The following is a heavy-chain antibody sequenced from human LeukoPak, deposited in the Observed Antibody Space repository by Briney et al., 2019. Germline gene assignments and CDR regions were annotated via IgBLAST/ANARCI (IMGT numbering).Heavy chain of an antibody. Sequence: GGSLRLSCAASGFTFSSYGMHWVRQAPGKGLEWVAVIWFDGSKKYYADSVKGRFTISRDDSKNTLYLQMNSLRAEDTAVYYCARYSSNRRSCYPGVWGQGTLVTVSS. V-gene: IGHV3-33*01. D-gene: IGHD6-19*01. J-gene: IGHJ4*02. CDR2: IWFDGSKK. CDR3: ARYSSNRRSCYPGV. CDR1: GFTFSSYG.